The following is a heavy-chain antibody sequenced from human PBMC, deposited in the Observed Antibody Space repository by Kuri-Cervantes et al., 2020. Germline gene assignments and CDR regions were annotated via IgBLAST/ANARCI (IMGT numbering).Heavy chain of an antibody. CDR2: ISYDGSNK. CDR1: GFTFSSYA. CDR3: ARAGEQWLADWYFDL. V-gene: IGHV3-30*14. D-gene: IGHD6-19*01. J-gene: IGHJ2*01. Sequence: GGSLRLSCAASGFTFSSYAMHWVRQAPGKGLEWVAVISYDGSNKYYADSVKGRFTISRDNSKNTLYLQMNSLRAEDTAVYYCARAGEQWLADWYFDLWGRGTLVTVSS.